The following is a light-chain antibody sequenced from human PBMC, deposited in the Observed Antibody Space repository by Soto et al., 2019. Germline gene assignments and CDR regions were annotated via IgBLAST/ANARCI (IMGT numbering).Light chain of an antibody. CDR2: GAS. CDR1: QSVSSN. J-gene: IGKJ1*01. V-gene: IGKV3-15*01. Sequence: ENVLTQSPATLSVSPGARLTLSVRGSQSVSSNSAWYQQKPGQAPRLLIYGASTRATGIPARFSGSGSGTEFTLTISSLQSEDFAVYYCQQYNNWPPWTFGQGTKVDTK. CDR3: QQYNNWPPWT.